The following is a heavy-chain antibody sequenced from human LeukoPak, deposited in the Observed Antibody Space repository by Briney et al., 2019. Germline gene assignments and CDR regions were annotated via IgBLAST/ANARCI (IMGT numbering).Heavy chain of an antibody. Sequence: GGSLRLSCAASGFIFSSNWMSWVRLAPGKGLEWVANIKEDGTETYYVDSVKGRFTISRDNAKNSLYLQMNSLRVEDTAVYYCAKEGRSLQTYWGQGTLVTVSS. V-gene: IGHV3-7*03. CDR2: IKEDGTET. CDR1: GFIFSSNW. D-gene: IGHD5-24*01. J-gene: IGHJ4*02. CDR3: AKEGRSLQTY.